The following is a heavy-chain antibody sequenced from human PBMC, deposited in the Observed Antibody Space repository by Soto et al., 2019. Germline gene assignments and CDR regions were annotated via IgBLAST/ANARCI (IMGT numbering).Heavy chain of an antibody. CDR3: ARSGISPAGGRGSYYYYGMDV. D-gene: IGHD3-16*01. J-gene: IGHJ6*02. Sequence: ASVKVSCKASGYTFTSYDTNWVRQATGQGLEWMGWMNPNSGNTGYAQKFQGRVTMTRNTSISTAYMELSSLRSEDTAVYYCARSGISPAGGRGSYYYYGMDVWGQGTTVTVSS. V-gene: IGHV1-8*01. CDR2: MNPNSGNT. CDR1: GYTFTSYD.